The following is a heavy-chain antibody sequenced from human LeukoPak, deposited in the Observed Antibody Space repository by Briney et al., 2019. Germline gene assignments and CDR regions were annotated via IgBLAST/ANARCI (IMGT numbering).Heavy chain of an antibody. CDR2: ISGSGVSK. J-gene: IGHJ4*02. CDR3: ARRAGDYSHPYDY. CDR1: GFTFSIYA. V-gene: IGHV3-23*01. Sequence: PGGSLRLSCAASGFTFSIYAMSWVRQAPGKGLEWVSAISGSGVSKYYADSVKGRFIISRDNSKNTLYLQMNSMRAEDTAVYYCARRAGDYSHPYDYWGQGILVTVSS. D-gene: IGHD3-22*01.